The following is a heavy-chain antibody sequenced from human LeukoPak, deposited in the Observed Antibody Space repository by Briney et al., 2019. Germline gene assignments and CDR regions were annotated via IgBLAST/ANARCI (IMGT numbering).Heavy chain of an antibody. D-gene: IGHD6-19*01. CDR1: GGSISSGGYY. V-gene: IGHV4-31*03. CDR2: IYYSGST. Sequence: PSQTLSLTCTVSGGSISSGGYYWSWIRQHPGKGLGWIGYIYYSGSTYYNPSLRSRVTISVDTSKNQFSLKLSSVTAADTAVYYCARDAGYSSGWMSLDYWGQGTLVTVSS. J-gene: IGHJ4*02. CDR3: ARDAGYSSGWMSLDY.